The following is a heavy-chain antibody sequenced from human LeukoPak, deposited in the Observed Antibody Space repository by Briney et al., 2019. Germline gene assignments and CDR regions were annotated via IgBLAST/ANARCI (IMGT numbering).Heavy chain of an antibody. CDR1: GGSLRNYY. CDR3: AGGPDFYDSSGYYPI. D-gene: IGHD3-22*01. CDR2: INHSGST. Sequence: SETLSLTCAVSGGSLRNYYWSWVRQPPGKGLEWIGEINHSGSTKYNPSLKSRVTISVDRSKNQFSLKLRSMTAANTAVYYCAGGPDFYDSSGYYPIWGKGTLSPSPQ. J-gene: IGHJ4*02. V-gene: IGHV4-34*01.